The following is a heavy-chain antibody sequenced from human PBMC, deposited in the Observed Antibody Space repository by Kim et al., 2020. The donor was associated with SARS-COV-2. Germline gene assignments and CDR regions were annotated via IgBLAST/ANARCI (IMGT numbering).Heavy chain of an antibody. CDR3: TNGGVGTNYHYFDY. V-gene: IGHV3-23*01. CDR1: GFAFSNYA. D-gene: IGHD2-21*02. Sequence: GGSLRLSCAASGFAFSNYAMSWVRQAPGKGLEWVSGMSGSGATTYYADSVKGRFTVSRDNSKNTLFLQMNSLRAEDTAMYYCTNGGVGTNYHYFDYWGQGTLVTVSS. J-gene: IGHJ4*02. CDR2: MSGSGATT.